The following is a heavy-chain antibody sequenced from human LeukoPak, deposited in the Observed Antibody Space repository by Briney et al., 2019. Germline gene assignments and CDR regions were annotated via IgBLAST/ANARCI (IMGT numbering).Heavy chain of an antibody. CDR2: IYSGGST. Sequence: RGSLRLSCAASGFTVSSNYMSWVRQAPGKGLEWVSVIYSGGSTYYADSVKGRFTISRDNSKNTLYLQMNSLRAEDTAVYYCARSGYYHRGYYFDYWGQGTLVTVSS. J-gene: IGHJ4*02. V-gene: IGHV3-53*01. CDR1: GFTVSSNY. D-gene: IGHD3-22*01. CDR3: ARSGYYHRGYYFDY.